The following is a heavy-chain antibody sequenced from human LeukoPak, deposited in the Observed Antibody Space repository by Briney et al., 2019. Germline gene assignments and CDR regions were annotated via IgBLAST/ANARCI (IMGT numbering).Heavy chain of an antibody. CDR1: GFTFSSYG. D-gene: IGHD3-10*01. J-gene: IGHJ3*02. Sequence: PGGSLRLSCAASGFTFSSYGMHWVRQAPGKGLEWVSSISSSSSYIYYADSVKGRFTISRDNAKNSLYLQRNSLRGEDTAVYYCARSGRGAFDIWGQGTMVTVSS. CDR3: ARSGRGAFDI. CDR2: ISSSSSYI. V-gene: IGHV3-21*01.